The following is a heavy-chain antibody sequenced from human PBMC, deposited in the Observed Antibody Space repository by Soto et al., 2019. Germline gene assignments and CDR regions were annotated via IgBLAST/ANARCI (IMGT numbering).Heavy chain of an antibody. CDR3: ATARGTILRGLRAY. D-gene: IGHD2-15*01. V-gene: IGHV1-18*01. Sequence: ASVKVSCKASGYTFTSYGISWVRQAPGQGLEWMGWISAYDGKTNYAQKLQGRVTMTTDTSTSTAYMELSSLRSEDTAVYYCATARGTILRGLRAYWGQGTLVTVSS. CDR1: GYTFTSYG. CDR2: ISAYDGKT. J-gene: IGHJ1*01.